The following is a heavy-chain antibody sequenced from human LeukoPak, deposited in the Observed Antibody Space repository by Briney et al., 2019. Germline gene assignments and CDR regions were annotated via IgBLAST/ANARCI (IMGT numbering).Heavy chain of an antibody. CDR2: ISYDGSNK. V-gene: IGHV3-30-3*01. J-gene: IGHJ3*02. CDR1: GFTFSSYA. Sequence: GGSLRLSCAASGFTFSSYAMHWVRQAPGKGLEWVAVISYDGSNKYYADSVKGRFTISRDNSKNMLYLQMNSLRAEDTAVDYCARGYYGYGWGSYPGGAFDIWGQGTMVTVPS. D-gene: IGHD3-16*02. CDR3: ARGYYGYGWGSYPGGAFDI.